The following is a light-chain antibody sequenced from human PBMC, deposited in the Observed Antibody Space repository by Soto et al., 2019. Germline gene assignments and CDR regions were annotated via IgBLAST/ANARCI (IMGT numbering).Light chain of an antibody. CDR3: QQYGSSPLYT. J-gene: IGKJ2*01. V-gene: IGKV3-20*01. Sequence: EILLTQSPGTLSLSPGERATLSCRASQSVSSVRLAWYQQKPGQAPRLLIYAASTRATGIPDRFSGSRSGADFTLTISRLEPEDFAVYYWQQYGSSPLYTFGQGTKVDIK. CDR2: AAS. CDR1: QSVSSVR.